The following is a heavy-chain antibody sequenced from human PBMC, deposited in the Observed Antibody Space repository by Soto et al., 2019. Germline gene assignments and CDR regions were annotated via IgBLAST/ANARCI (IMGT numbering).Heavy chain of an antibody. CDR1: GFTFSSYG. V-gene: IGHV3-33*01. D-gene: IGHD5-12*01. CDR3: AREGLRSNGGNYYYGMDV. Sequence: QVQLVESGGGVVQPGRSLRLSCAASGFTFSSYGMHWVRQAPGKGLEWVAVIWYDGSNKYYADSVKGRFTISRDNSKNTLYLQMNSLRAEDTAVYYGAREGLRSNGGNYYYGMDVWGQGNTVTVSS. CDR2: IWYDGSNK. J-gene: IGHJ6*02.